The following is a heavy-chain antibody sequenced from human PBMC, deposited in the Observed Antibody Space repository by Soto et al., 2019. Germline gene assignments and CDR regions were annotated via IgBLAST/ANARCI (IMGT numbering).Heavy chain of an antibody. Sequence: PSETLSLTCRVSDGSMNSDSSYWGWIRQPPGKGLEWIGVINHSGSTYHNLSLKGRVTMSVDASRNQFSLKLTSMTAADTAVYYCARLGGYLSGGYYYLWDYWGQGTLVTVSS. CDR3: ARLGGYLSGGYYYLWDY. J-gene: IGHJ4*02. V-gene: IGHV4-39*01. D-gene: IGHD3-22*01. CDR1: DGSMNSDSSY. CDR2: INHSGST.